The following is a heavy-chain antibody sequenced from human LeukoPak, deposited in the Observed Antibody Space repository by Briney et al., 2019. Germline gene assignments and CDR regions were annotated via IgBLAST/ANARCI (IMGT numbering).Heavy chain of an antibody. CDR1: GFPFTTYG. V-gene: IGHV3-30*02. D-gene: IGHD3-10*01. CDR2: IRYDGGNK. CDR3: AKDRYYTSRSYFGYFDY. J-gene: IGHJ4*02. Sequence: GGSLRLSCASSGFPFTTYGMHWVRQAPGKGLEWVAFIRYDGGNKYYADSVKGRFTMSRDNSKNSLYLQMNSLRAEDTAVYYCAKDRYYTSRSYFGYFDYWGQGTLVTVSS.